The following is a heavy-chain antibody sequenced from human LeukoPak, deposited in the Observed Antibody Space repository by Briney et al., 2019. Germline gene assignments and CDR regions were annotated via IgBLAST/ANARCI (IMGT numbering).Heavy chain of an antibody. J-gene: IGHJ4*02. V-gene: IGHV3-30*02. D-gene: IGHD3-10*02. CDR2: IRYDRSNK. Sequence: GGSLRLSCAASGFTFSSYGMHWVRQAPGKGLEWVAFIRYDRSNKYYADSVKGRFTISRDNSKNTLYLQMNNLRVEDTAVYYCAILSVPGDYFDYWGQGTLVTVSS. CDR1: GFTFSSYG. CDR3: AILSVPGDYFDY.